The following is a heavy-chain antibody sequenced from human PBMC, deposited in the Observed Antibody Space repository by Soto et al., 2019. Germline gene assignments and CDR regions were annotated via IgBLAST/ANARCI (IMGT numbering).Heavy chain of an antibody. CDR3: AREHWNYGDYLYYGIDV. J-gene: IGHJ6*02. V-gene: IGHV3-30-3*01. Sequence: GGSLRLSCAASGFTFSSYAMHWVRQAPGKGLEWVAVISYDGSNKYYADSVKGRFTISRDNYKNTLYLQMNSLRAEDTAVYYCAREHWNYGDYLYYGIDVWGQGTTVTVSS. CDR1: GFTFSSYA. CDR2: ISYDGSNK. D-gene: IGHD1-7*01.